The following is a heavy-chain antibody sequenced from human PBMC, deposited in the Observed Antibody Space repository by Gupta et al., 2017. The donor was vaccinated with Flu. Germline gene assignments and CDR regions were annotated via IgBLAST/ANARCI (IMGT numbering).Heavy chain of an antibody. Sequence: QELLVESGGGVVQPGTSLRLSCAASGFTFSSYALHWVRQAPGKGLEWVAGVSYDGQNEGDADSIKGRFTVSRDNAKRTLYLEIYSLRPDDTAMYHCAKGGIKIFGSTRAPFGPWGQGTLVTVSA. CDR3: AKGGIKIFGSTRAPFGP. CDR1: GFTFSSYA. V-gene: IGHV3-30*18. D-gene: IGHD3-10*01. J-gene: IGHJ5*02. CDR2: VSYDGQNE.